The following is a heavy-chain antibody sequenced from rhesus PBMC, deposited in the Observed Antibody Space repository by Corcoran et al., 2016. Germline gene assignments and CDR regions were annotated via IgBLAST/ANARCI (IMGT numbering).Heavy chain of an antibody. V-gene: IGHV3-178*01. Sequence: EVQLVESGGGLAKPGGSLRLSCAASGFTFSDYYMDWVRQAPGKGLEWVSRISNGGGSTWYADSVKGRFTISRENAKTTLYLQMHSLRVEDTAVCYCARDGAGPFDYWGQGVMVTVSS. J-gene: IGHJ4*01. CDR1: GFTFSDYY. D-gene: IGHD6-31*01. CDR2: ISNGGGST. CDR3: ARDGAGPFDY.